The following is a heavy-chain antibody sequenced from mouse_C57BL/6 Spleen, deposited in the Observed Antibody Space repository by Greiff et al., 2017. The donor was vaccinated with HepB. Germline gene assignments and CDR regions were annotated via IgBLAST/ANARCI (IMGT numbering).Heavy chain of an antibody. J-gene: IGHJ4*01. Sequence: VQGVESGPGLVQPSQSLSITCTVSGFSLTSYGVHWVRQSPGKGLEWLGVIWSGGSTDYNAAFISRLSISKDNSKSQVFFKMNSLQADDTAIYYCATSYYSNYDWYAMDYWGQGTSVTVSS. CDR3: ATSYYSNYDWYAMDY. V-gene: IGHV2-2*01. D-gene: IGHD2-5*01. CDR2: IWSGGST. CDR1: GFSLTSYG.